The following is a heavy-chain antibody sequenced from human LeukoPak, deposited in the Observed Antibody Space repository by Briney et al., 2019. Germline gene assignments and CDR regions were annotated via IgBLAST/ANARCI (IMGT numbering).Heavy chain of an antibody. CDR2: ISHSSNTI. D-gene: IGHD3-16*01. CDR3: ARDYVWGSSSDY. V-gene: IGHV3-11*04. J-gene: IGHJ4*02. Sequence: GGSLRLSCAASGFIFRDYYMSWIRQAPGKGLDWVSYISHSSNTIHYADSVRGRFTISRDNAKSSLYLQMNSLRVEDTAVYFCARDYVWGSSSDYWGQGTPVTVSS. CDR1: GFIFRDYY.